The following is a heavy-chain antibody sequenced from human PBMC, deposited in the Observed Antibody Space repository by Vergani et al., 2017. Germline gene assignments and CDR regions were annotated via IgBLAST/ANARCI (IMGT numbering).Heavy chain of an antibody. D-gene: IGHD3-22*01. Sequence: QVQLVESGGGVVQPGGSLRLSCGASGFTFSNYGMHWVRQAPGKGLEWVTFIRYDGSNTYYADSVKGRFTISRDNSKNTLYLQMNSLRAEDTAVYYCAKDSGSSDHTYYYGMDVWGQGTTVTVSS. CDR3: AKDSGSSDHTYYYGMDV. V-gene: IGHV3-30*02. CDR1: GFTFSNYG. CDR2: IRYDGSNT. J-gene: IGHJ6*02.